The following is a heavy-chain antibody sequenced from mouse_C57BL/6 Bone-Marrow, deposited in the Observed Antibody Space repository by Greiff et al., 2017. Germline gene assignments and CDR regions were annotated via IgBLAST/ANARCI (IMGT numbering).Heavy chain of an antibody. J-gene: IGHJ3*01. D-gene: IGHD2-1*01. Sequence: VQLQQSGAELARPGASVKMSCKASGYTFTSYTMHWVKQRPGQGLEWIGYINPSSGYTKYNQKFKDKATLTADKSSSTAYMQLSSLTSEDSAVYYCARKKEVYYGNYGFAYWGQGTLVTVSA. V-gene: IGHV1-4*01. CDR3: ARKKEVYYGNYGFAY. CDR1: GYTFTSYT. CDR2: INPSSGYT.